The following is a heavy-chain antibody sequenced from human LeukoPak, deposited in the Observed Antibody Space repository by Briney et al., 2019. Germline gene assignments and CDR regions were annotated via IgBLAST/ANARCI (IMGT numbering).Heavy chain of an antibody. CDR3: ARSHRKYYDILTGYWDY. J-gene: IGHJ4*02. V-gene: IGHV3-23*01. CDR1: GFTFSSSG. D-gene: IGHD3-9*01. CDR2: ISASGDNT. Sequence: GGSLRLSCAASGFTFSSSGISWVRQAPGKGLEWVSTISASGDNTYYADSVKGRFTISRDNSKKKLYLQMNSLRAEDTAVYYCARSHRKYYDILTGYWDYWGQGTLVTVSS.